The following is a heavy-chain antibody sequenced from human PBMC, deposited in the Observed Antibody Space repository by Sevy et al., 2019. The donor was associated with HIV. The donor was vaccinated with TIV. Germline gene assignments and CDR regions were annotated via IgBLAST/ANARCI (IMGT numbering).Heavy chain of an antibody. Sequence: GESLKISCKCSGYSFTSYWIVWVRQMPGRGLEWRGIIYPGDSDTIYSPSFKGQVTISVDKSSITAYLQWSRLRASDTAIHYCAKGARGSLPAYYYYGMDVWGQGTTVTVSS. CDR3: AKGARGSLPAYYYYGMDV. J-gene: IGHJ6*02. CDR1: GYSFTSYW. V-gene: IGHV5-51*01. CDR2: IYPGDSDT.